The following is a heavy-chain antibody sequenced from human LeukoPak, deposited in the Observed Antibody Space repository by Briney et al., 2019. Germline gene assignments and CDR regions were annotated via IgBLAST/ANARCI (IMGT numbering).Heavy chain of an antibody. CDR2: VHPSGST. CDR1: GGSNTNHY. Sequence: SETLSLTCTVSGGSNTNHYWNWFRQPAGKGLEWIGRVHPSGSTNYNSSLGSRVTMSLDTSKSQFSLKLTSVTTADTAVYCTRVSRIDYGGNPEGDVWGKGITVTVSS. V-gene: IGHV4-4*07. J-gene: IGHJ6*04. CDR3: RVSRIDYGGNPEGDV. D-gene: IGHD4-23*01.